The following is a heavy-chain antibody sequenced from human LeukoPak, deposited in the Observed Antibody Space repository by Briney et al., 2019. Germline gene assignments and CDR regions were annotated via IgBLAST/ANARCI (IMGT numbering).Heavy chain of an antibody. CDR3: ARHPTGPRYNWFDP. Sequence: ASVKVSCKASGYTFTSYGINWVRQATGQGLEWMGWMNPNSGNTGYAQKFQGRVTMTRNTSISTAYMELSSLRSEDTAVYYCARHPTGPRYNWFDPWGQGTLVTVSS. J-gene: IGHJ5*02. CDR2: MNPNSGNT. V-gene: IGHV1-8*02. CDR1: GYTFTSYG. D-gene: IGHD1-14*01.